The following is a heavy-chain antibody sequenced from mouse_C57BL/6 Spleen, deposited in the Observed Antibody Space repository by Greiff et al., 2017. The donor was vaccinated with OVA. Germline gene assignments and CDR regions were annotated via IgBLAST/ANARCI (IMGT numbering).Heavy chain of an antibody. CDR3: ARGATDAMDY. J-gene: IGHJ4*01. CDR2: IDPSDSYT. V-gene: IGHV1-69*01. D-gene: IGHD1-1*01. CDR1: GYTFTSYW. Sequence: QVQLQQPGAELVMPGASVKLSCKASGYTFTSYWMHWVKQRPGQGLEWIGEIDPSDSYTNYNQKFKGKSTLTVDTSSSTAYMQLSSLTSEDSAVYYCARGATDAMDYWGQGTSVTVSS.